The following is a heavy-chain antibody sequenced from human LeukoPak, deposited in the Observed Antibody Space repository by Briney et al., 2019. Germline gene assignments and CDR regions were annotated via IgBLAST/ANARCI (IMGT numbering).Heavy chain of an antibody. V-gene: IGHV4-39*01. CDR2: IYYSGST. CDR3: VRGSTFRHYQY. Sequence: SETLCLTCTVSGGSISSSSYYWGWIRRPPGKGLEWIGSIYYSGSTYYNPSLKSRVTVSVDTSKNQFSLKLSSVTAADTAVYYCVRGSTFRHYQYWGHGNLVAVSS. D-gene: IGHD3-10*01. J-gene: IGHJ4*01. CDR1: GGSISSSSYY.